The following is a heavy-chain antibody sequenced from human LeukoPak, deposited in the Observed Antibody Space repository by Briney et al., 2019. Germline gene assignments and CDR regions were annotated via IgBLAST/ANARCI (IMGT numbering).Heavy chain of an antibody. D-gene: IGHD4-17*01. CDR1: GFTFSSYG. Sequence: GGSLRLSCAASGFTFSSYGMHWVRQAPGKGLEWVAVIWYDGSNKYYADSVKGRFTISRGNSKNTLYLQMNSLRAEDTAVYYCARDLPVTDYYGMDVWGQGTTVTVSS. CDR3: ARDLPVTDYYGMDV. V-gene: IGHV3-33*01. J-gene: IGHJ6*02. CDR2: IWYDGSNK.